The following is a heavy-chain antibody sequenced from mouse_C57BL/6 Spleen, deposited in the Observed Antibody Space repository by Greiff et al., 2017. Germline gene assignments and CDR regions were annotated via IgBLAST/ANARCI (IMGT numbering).Heavy chain of an antibody. Sequence: EVQLQQSGAELVKPGASVKLSCTASGFNFNEYNMHWVKQRSGQGLEWIGRFYPVDGGTKYAPKFKVKATITADKSSNTAYLQLSSLTSEDTAVYYCARSYYGYDGDWYFDVWGTGTTVTVSS. CDR2: FYPVDGGT. D-gene: IGHD2-2*01. CDR3: ARSYYGYDGDWYFDV. CDR1: GFNFNEYN. J-gene: IGHJ1*03. V-gene: IGHV14-2*01.